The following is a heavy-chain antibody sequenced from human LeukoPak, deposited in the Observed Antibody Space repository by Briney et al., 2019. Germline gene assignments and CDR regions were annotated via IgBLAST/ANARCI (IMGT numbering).Heavy chain of an antibody. CDR3: AKDGRTYYDFWSGYWVGRREWANWFDP. V-gene: IGHV3-53*01. J-gene: IGHJ5*02. D-gene: IGHD3-3*01. Sequence: GGALRLSCAASWFTVRRNYMSWGRQAPGKGLEWGSVIYSGCKTYYADSVKGRFTISRDNSKNTLYLQMNSLRAEDTAVYYCAKDGRTYYDFWSGYWVGRREWANWFDPWGQGTLVTVSS. CDR2: IYSGCKT. CDR1: WFTVRRNY.